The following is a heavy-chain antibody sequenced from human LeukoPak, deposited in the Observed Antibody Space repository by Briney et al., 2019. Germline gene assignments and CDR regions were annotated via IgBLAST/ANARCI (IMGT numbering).Heavy chain of an antibody. CDR3: ARARGSWGRFSFYYFDY. CDR1: GFTFSTYA. J-gene: IGHJ4*02. Sequence: GGSLRLSCAASGFTFSTYAVNWVRQAPGKGLEWVSTISGSGDSTYYADSVKGRFTISRDNSKDTLYLQMSSVRAEDTAVYYCARARGSWGRFSFYYFDYWGQGTLVTVSS. V-gene: IGHV3-23*01. D-gene: IGHD6-13*01. CDR2: ISGSGDST.